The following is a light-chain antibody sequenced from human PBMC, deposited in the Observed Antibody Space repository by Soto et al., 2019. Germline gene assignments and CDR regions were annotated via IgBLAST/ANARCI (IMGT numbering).Light chain of an antibody. CDR1: QSVSSN. CDR3: QQYNHWPES. CDR2: GAY. V-gene: IGKV3-15*01. J-gene: IGKJ1*01. Sequence: EIVMTQAPATLSVSPGERATLSCRASQSVSSNLALYQQKPGQAPSLLIYGAYTMATDVPARFSGSGSGTECTLNISILQSEDFAVYFCQQYNHWPESFGQGTKVDIK.